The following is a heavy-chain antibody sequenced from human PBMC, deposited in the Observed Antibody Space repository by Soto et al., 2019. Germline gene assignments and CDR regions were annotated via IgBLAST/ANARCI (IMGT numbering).Heavy chain of an antibody. D-gene: IGHD3-22*01. CDR2: IIPIFGTA. CDR1: GGTFSSYA. Sequence: SVKVSCKASGGTFSSYAISWVRQAPGQGLEWMGGIIPIFGTANYAQKFQGRVTITADESTSTAYMELSSLRSEDTAVYYCARVKDSSGLEYYFDYWGQGTLVTVSS. V-gene: IGHV1-69*13. CDR3: ARVKDSSGLEYYFDY. J-gene: IGHJ4*02.